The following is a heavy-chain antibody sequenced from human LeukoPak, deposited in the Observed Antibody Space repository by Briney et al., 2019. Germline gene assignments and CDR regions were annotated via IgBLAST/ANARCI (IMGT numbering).Heavy chain of an antibody. CDR2: ISGSGGST. CDR1: GFTFSSYA. V-gene: IGHV3-23*01. Sequence: QAGGSLRLSCAASGFTFSSYAMSWVRQAPGKGLEWVSAISGSGGSTYYADSVKGRFTISRDNSKNTVYLQMNSLRAEDTAIYYCARAGVLRYLGDWGQGTLVTVSS. D-gene: IGHD3-9*01. J-gene: IGHJ4*02. CDR3: ARAGVLRYLGD.